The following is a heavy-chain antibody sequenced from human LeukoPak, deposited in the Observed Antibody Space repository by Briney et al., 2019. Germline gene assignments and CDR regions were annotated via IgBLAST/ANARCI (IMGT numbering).Heavy chain of an antibody. CDR3: MTAAGYNFGQY. V-gene: IGHV3-53*01. D-gene: IGHD5-18*01. Sequence: GGSLRLSCAASGLTVNNNYMNWVRQAPGKGLEWVSALYIGGNTYYADSVRGRFTISRDNSRNTLYLRMNSLRAEDTAIYYCMTAAGYNFGQYWGQGTLVTVSS. CDR1: GLTVNNNY. J-gene: IGHJ4*02. CDR2: LYIGGNT.